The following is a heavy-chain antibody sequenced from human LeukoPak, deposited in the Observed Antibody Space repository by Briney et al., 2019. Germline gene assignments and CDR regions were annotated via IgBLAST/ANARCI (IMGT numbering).Heavy chain of an antibody. V-gene: IGHV3-21*01. Sequence: GGSLRLSCAASGFTFSSYWMNWVRQAPGKGPEWVASISSHSNYIYYTDSLKGRFTISRDNAKNSLYLHMNTLRAEDTAIYYCARACGGDCYFEYFQHWGQGTLVTVSS. D-gene: IGHD2-21*02. CDR1: GFTFSSYW. CDR3: ARACGGDCYFEYFQH. CDR2: ISSHSNYI. J-gene: IGHJ1*01.